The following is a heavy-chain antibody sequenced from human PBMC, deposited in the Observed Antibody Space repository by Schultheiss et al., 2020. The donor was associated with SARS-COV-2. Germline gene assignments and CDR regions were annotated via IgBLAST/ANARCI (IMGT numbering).Heavy chain of an antibody. Sequence: SETLSLTCTVSGGSISSYYWSWIRQPPGKGLEWIGEINHSGSTNYNPSLKSRVTISVDTSKNQFSLKLSSVTAADTAVYYCARGRKGSPNYYYYYMDVWGKGTTVTVSS. V-gene: IGHV4-34*01. CDR2: INHSGST. J-gene: IGHJ6*03. CDR3: ARGRKGSPNYYYYYMDV. CDR1: GGSISSYY. D-gene: IGHD3-10*01.